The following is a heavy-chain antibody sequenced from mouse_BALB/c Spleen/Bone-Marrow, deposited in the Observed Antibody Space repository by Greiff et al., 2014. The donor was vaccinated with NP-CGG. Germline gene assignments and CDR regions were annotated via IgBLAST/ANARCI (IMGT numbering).Heavy chain of an antibody. V-gene: IGHV1S132*01. CDR2: IFPGTGTT. CDR1: GYTFTSNW. J-gene: IGHJ1*01. Sequence: LVESGAELVKPGASVKLSCKTSGYTFTSNWIQWVKQRPGQGLGWIGEIFPGTGTTYYNEKFKGKATLTIDTSSSTAYMQLSSQTSEDSAVYFCAREGSRLRGYFDVWGAGTTVTVSS. CDR3: AREGSRLRGYFDV. D-gene: IGHD1-1*01.